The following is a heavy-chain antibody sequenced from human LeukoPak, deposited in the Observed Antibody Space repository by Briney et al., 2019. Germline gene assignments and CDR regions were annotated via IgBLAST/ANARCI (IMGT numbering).Heavy chain of an antibody. CDR3: AKDHTSYYDSSEGPADY. Sequence: GGSLRLSCAASGFTFSNYGMSWVRQAPGKGLEWVSAISGSGGSTYYADSVKGRFTISRDNSKNTLYLQMNSLRAEDTAVYYCAKDHTSYYDSSEGPADYWGQGTLVTVSS. J-gene: IGHJ4*02. V-gene: IGHV3-23*01. CDR1: GFTFSNYG. D-gene: IGHD3-22*01. CDR2: ISGSGGST.